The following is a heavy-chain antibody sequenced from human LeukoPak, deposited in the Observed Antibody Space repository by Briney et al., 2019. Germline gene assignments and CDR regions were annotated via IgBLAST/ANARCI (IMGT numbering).Heavy chain of an antibody. CDR3: ASCLHYDFWSGFGY. Sequence: SETLSLTCTVSGGSINSYYWNWIRQPPGKGLEWIGYISDSGNTKYNPSLKSRVTISVDTSKNQFSLKLSSVTAADTAAYYCASCLHYDFWSGFGYWGQGTLVTVSS. CDR2: ISDSGNT. J-gene: IGHJ4*02. D-gene: IGHD3-3*01. V-gene: IGHV4-59*12. CDR1: GGSINSYY.